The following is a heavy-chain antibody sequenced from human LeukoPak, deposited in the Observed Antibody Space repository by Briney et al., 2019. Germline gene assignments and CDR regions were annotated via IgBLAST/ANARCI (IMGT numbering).Heavy chain of an antibody. CDR3: AKGFSSYSCFAP. Sequence: SETLSLTCTVSHYSINDGYYWGRIRQPPGRGLEWIGNTYKDGTTHYNSSFSSRVTISVDASENQFSLTLTSVTAADTAVYYCAKGFSSYSCFAPWGPGILVTVSS. D-gene: IGHD3-16*02. CDR2: TYKDGTT. V-gene: IGHV4-38-2*02. J-gene: IGHJ5*02. CDR1: HYSINDGYY.